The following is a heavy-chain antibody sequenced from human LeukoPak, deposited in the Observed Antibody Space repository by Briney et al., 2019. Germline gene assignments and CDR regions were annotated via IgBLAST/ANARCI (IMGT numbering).Heavy chain of an antibody. CDR2: IYNGGST. J-gene: IGHJ3*02. Sequence: SETLSLTCTVSGGAISSYYWNWIRQPPGKGLEWIGYIYNGGSTKYNPSLKSRVTISVDTSKNQFSLKLSSVTAADTAVYYCARRSGRDAFDIWGQGTMVTVSS. V-gene: IGHV4-59*08. CDR3: ARRSGRDAFDI. D-gene: IGHD1-14*01. CDR1: GGAISSYY.